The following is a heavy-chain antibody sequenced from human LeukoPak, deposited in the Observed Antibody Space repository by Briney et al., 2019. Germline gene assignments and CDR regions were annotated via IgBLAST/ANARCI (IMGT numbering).Heavy chain of an antibody. Sequence: SETLSLTCTVSGGSISSSSYYWSWIRQPPGKGLEWIAYISDIGSINYNPSLKSRVTISLDTSKNQFSLKLSSVTAADTAVYYCAGHHPRNTVDFWGQGALVTVSS. J-gene: IGHJ4*02. V-gene: IGHV4-61*05. CDR1: GGSISSSSYY. CDR2: ISDIGSI. CDR3: AGHHPRNTVDF. D-gene: IGHD2/OR15-2a*01.